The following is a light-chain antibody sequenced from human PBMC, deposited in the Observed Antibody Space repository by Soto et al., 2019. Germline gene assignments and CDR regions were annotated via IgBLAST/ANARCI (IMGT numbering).Light chain of an antibody. CDR2: ATS. CDR1: QNIDNY. V-gene: IGKV1-39*01. J-gene: IGKJ1*01. Sequence: DIQMTQSPSSLSASVGDRVTITCRASQNIDNYLNWYQQKPGRAPKLLIYATSSVQSGVPSRFSGSGAGADFTPTMSNLQPEHSATYYCQQCYSTPTFCQGTKVEIK. CDR3: QQCYSTPT.